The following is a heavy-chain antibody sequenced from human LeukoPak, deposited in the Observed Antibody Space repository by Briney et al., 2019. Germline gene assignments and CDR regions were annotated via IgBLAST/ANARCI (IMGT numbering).Heavy chain of an antibody. CDR3: ARFIVGATYFDY. CDR2: INPSGGST. J-gene: IGHJ4*02. V-gene: IGHV1-46*01. Sequence: ASVKVSCKASGYTFASYYMHWVRQAPGQGLEWMGIINPSGGSTSYAQKFQGRVTMTRDTSTSTVYMELSSLRSEDTAVYYCARFIVGATYFDYWGQGTLATVSS. CDR1: GYTFASYY. D-gene: IGHD1-26*01.